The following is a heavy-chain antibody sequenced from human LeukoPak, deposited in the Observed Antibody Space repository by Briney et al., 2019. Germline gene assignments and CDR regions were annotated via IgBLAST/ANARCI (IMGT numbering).Heavy chain of an antibody. CDR1: GFSFSTYW. V-gene: IGHV3-7*01. CDR3: AKGGHVDY. J-gene: IGHJ4*02. Sequence: GGSLRLSCAASGFSFSTYWMTWVRQAPGKGLEWVANIKADGRETYYVDAVKGRFTISRDNAQNSLYLQLNSLRVEDTAVYYCAKGGHVDYCGQGSLVTVSS. CDR2: IKADGRET.